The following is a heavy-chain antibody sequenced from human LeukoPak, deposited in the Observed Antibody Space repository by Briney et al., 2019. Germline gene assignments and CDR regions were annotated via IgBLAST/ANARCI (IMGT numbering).Heavy chain of an antibody. V-gene: IGHV1-69*17. D-gene: IGHD3-22*01. CDR1: GGTFISYA. Sequence: SVTVTFQASGGTFISYAISWVRQAPGQGREGMGRIIPIFGIANYAQKFQGRVTITADKSTSTAYMELSSLRSEDTAVYYCARDPLGYDSSGYSNYFDYWGQGTLVTVSS. CDR2: IIPIFGIA. J-gene: IGHJ4*02. CDR3: ARDPLGYDSSGYSNYFDY.